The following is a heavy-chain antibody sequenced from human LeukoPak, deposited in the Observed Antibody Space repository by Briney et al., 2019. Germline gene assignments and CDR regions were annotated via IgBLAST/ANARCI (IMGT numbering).Heavy chain of an antibody. V-gene: IGHV3-30*02. CDR1: GFTFSSYA. CDR2: IRYDGSNK. J-gene: IGHJ4*02. CDR3: AKLAFSMGSGPPNY. Sequence: PGGSLRLSCAASGFTFSSYAMHWVRQAPGKGLEWVAFIRYDGSNKYHADSVKGRFTISRDNSKNTLYLQMNSLRAEDTAVYYCAKLAFSMGSGPPNYWGQGTLVTVSS. D-gene: IGHD2/OR15-2a*01.